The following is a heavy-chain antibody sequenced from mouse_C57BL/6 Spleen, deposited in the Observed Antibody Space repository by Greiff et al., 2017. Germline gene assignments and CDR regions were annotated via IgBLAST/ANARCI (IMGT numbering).Heavy chain of an antibody. V-gene: IGHV5-17*01. Sequence: DVQLVESGGGLVKPGGSLKLSCAASGFTFSDYGMHWVRQAPEKGLEWVAYISSGSSTIYYADTVKGRFTISRDNAKNTLFLQMTSLRSEDTAMYYCARAYYGNYEGFAYWGQGTLGTVSA. D-gene: IGHD2-10*01. CDR3: ARAYYGNYEGFAY. CDR1: GFTFSDYG. J-gene: IGHJ3*01. CDR2: ISSGSSTI.